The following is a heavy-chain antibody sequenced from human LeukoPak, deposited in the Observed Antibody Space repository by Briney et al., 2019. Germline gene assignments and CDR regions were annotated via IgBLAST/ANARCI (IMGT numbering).Heavy chain of an antibody. CDR3: ASFMYYGSGSYYSYTYYFDY. Sequence: GASVKVSCKASGGTFSSYAISWVRQAPGQGREWMGGVIPIFGTANYAQKFQGRVTITADESTSTAYMELSSLRSEDTAVYYCASFMYYGSGSYYSYTYYFDYWGQGTLVTVSS. D-gene: IGHD3-10*01. J-gene: IGHJ4*02. CDR1: GGTFSSYA. CDR2: VIPIFGTA. V-gene: IGHV1-69*13.